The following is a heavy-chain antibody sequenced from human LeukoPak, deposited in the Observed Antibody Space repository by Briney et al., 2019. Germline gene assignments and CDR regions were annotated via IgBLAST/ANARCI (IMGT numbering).Heavy chain of an antibody. J-gene: IGHJ6*02. CDR3: ARVLSYDLFYYYYGMDV. Sequence: GASVKVSCKASGYTFTSYGISWVRQAPGQGLEWMGWISAYNGNTNYAQKLQGRVTMTTDTSTSTAYMELRSLRSDDTAVYYCARVLSYDLFYYYYGMDVWGQGTTVTVSS. V-gene: IGHV1-18*01. D-gene: IGHD3-22*01. CDR1: GYTFTSYG. CDR2: ISAYNGNT.